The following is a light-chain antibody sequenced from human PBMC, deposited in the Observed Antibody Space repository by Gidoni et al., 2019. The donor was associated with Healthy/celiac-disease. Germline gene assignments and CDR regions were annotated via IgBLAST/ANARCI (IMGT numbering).Light chain of an antibody. J-gene: IGLJ2*01. CDR2: RDS. CDR1: NIGSKN. Sequence: SYELTQPLSVSVALGQTARITCGGNNIGSKNVHWYQQKPGQAPVLVIYRDSNRPSGIPERFSGSNSGNTATLTISRAQAGDEADYYGQVWDSSNVVFGGGTKLTVL. CDR3: QVWDSSNVV. V-gene: IGLV3-9*01.